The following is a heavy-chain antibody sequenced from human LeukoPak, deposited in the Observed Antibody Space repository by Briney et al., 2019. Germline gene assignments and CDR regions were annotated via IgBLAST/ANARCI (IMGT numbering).Heavy chain of an antibody. CDR2: ISSSTYI. V-gene: IGHV3-21*01. CDR3: AREYYFYHMDG. CDR1: GFSFSSYS. J-gene: IGHJ6*03. Sequence: AGGSLRLSCAASGFSFSSYSLNWVRQAPGKGLEWVSSISSSTYIYYADSLKGRFTISRDNAKNSLYLQMDSLRADDTAVYYCAREYYFYHMDGRGKGTTVTVSS.